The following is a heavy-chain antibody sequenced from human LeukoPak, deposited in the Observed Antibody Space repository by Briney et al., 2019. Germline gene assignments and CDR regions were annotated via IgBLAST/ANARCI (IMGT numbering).Heavy chain of an antibody. CDR3: ARISLAPSDNFDS. D-gene: IGHD1-1*01. CDR2: ICSSIGCT. J-gene: IGHJ4*02. Sequence: GGSLRLSCAASGFTFSSFPMSWVRQAPGKGLEWISSICSSIGCTYYADSVRGRFAISRDDSKNTLYLQMNSLRAEDTAVYYCARISLAPSDNFDSWGQGTLVTVSS. V-gene: IGHV3-23*01. CDR1: GFTFSSFP.